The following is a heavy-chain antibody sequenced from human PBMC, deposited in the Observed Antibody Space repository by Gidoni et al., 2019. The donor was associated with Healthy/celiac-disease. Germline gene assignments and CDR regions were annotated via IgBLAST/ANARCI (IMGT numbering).Heavy chain of an antibody. CDR2: ISSSSSYI. CDR1: GFTFSSYS. V-gene: IGHV3-21*01. J-gene: IGHJ4*02. Sequence: EVQLVESGGGLVKPGGSLRLACAAAGFTFSSYSMNWVRQAPGKGLEWVSSISSSSSYIYYADSVKGRFTISRDNAKNSLYLQMNSLRAEDTAVYYCARDKSNTGEFVYFDYWGQGTLVTVSS. D-gene: IGHD7-27*01. CDR3: ARDKSNTGEFVYFDY.